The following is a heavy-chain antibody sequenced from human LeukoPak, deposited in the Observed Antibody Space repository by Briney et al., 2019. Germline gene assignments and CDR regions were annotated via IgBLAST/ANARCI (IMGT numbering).Heavy chain of an antibody. CDR3: ARGQAQQWLVSPWNYYYMDV. Sequence: GGSLRLSCAASGFTFSSYWMHWVRQAPGKGLVWVSRLNSDGSSTSYADSVKGRFTISRDNAKNTLYLQMNSLRAEDTAVYYCARGQAQQWLVSPWNYYYMDVWGKGTTVTISS. V-gene: IGHV3-74*01. J-gene: IGHJ6*03. CDR2: LNSDGSST. D-gene: IGHD6-19*01. CDR1: GFTFSSYW.